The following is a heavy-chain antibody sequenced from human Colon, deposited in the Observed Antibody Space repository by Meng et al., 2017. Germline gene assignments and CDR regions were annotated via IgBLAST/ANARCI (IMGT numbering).Heavy chain of an antibody. D-gene: IGHD2-15*01. CDR1: GDSITSGGYY. CDR2: IDHSGTT. V-gene: IGHV4-31*03. CDR3: ARVVSLVVKGNWFDS. Sequence: QVQLLEPGPGLVKPSQTLSLTCNVSGDSITSGGYYWSWIRQHPGKGLEWIGYIDHSGTTYDNPSLKTRLTMSVDTSKNQFSLKLTSVTAADTAVYYCARVVSLVVKGNWFDSWGQGTLVTVSS. J-gene: IGHJ5*01.